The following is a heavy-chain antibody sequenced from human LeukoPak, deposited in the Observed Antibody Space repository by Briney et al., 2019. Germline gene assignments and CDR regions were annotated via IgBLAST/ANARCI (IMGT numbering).Heavy chain of an antibody. CDR3: ARDRLGATGHWRIDV. CDR2: NNHSGST. Sequence: KPSETLSLTCAVYGGSFSGYYWSWIRQPPGKGLECIGENNHSGSTNYNPSLKSRVTISVDTSKNQFSLKLSSVTAADTAVYYCARDRLGATGHWRIDVWGRGTLVTASS. J-gene: IGHJ2*01. V-gene: IGHV4-34*01. D-gene: IGHD1-26*01. CDR1: GGSFSGYY.